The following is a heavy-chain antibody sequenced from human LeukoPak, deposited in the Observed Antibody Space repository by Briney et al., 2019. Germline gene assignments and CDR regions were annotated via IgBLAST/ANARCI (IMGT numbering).Heavy chain of an antibody. D-gene: IGHD1-14*01. Sequence: PGGSLRLSCAASGFTFSSCGMHWVRQAPGKGLEWVAFIRYDGSNKYYADSVKGRFTISRDNSKYTLYLQMNSLRAEDTSIYFCAKDTTPPKAGFDPWGQGTLVTVSS. CDR2: IRYDGSNK. CDR3: AKDTTPPKAGFDP. CDR1: GFTFSSCG. V-gene: IGHV3-30*02. J-gene: IGHJ5*02.